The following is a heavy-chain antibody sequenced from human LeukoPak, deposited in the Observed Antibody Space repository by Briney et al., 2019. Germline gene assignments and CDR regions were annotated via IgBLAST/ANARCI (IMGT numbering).Heavy chain of an antibody. CDR2: IYHSGST. Sequence: PSETLSLTCAVSGGSISSGGYSWSWIRQPPGKGLEWIGYIYHSGSTYYNPSLKSRVTISVDRSKNQFSLKLSSVTAADTAVYYCARGSYYGSGSYYTLSYYFDYWGQGTLVTVSS. J-gene: IGHJ4*02. CDR1: GGSISSGGYS. D-gene: IGHD3-10*01. V-gene: IGHV4-30-2*01. CDR3: ARGSYYGSGSYYTLSYYFDY.